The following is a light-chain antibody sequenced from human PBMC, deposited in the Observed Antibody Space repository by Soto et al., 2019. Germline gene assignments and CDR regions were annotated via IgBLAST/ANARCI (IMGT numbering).Light chain of an antibody. CDR1: SSDVGGYNY. Sequence: QSALTQPRSVSGSPGQSVTISCTGTSSDVGGYNYVSWYQQHPGKAPKLMIYDVSKRPSGVPDRFSGSKSGNTASLTISGLQAEDEADYYCCSYAGSYTFVFGTGTKATV. J-gene: IGLJ1*01. CDR3: CSYAGSYTFV. V-gene: IGLV2-11*01. CDR2: DVS.